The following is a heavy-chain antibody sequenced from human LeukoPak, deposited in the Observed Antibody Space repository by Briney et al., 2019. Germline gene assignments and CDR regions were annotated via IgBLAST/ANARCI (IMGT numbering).Heavy chain of an antibody. V-gene: IGHV4-59*08. J-gene: IGHJ4*02. Sequence: SETLSPTCTVSGDSFTAYYWNWIRQPPGTGPEWLGHIFHSGSTSYNPTLKGRVTMSIDASKNQFSLSLRSVTAADTAVYYCVRRPVNFVGSGSPFDSWGQGTLVSVSS. CDR3: VRRPVNFVGSGSPFDS. CDR1: GDSFTAYY. D-gene: IGHD3-10*01. CDR2: IFHSGST.